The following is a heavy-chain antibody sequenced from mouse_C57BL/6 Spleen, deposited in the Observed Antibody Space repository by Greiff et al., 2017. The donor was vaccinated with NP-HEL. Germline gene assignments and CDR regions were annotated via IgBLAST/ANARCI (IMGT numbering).Heavy chain of an antibody. J-gene: IGHJ1*03. CDR3: AREFYGSSYPYWYFDV. Sequence: EVKLVESGGGLVQPGGSLKLSCAASGFTFSDYYMYWVRQTPEKRLEWVAYISNGGGSTYYPDTVKGRFTISRDNAKNTLYLQMSRLKSGDTAMYYCAREFYGSSYPYWYFDVWGTGTTVTVSS. CDR2: ISNGGGST. D-gene: IGHD1-1*01. CDR1: GFTFSDYY. V-gene: IGHV5-12*01.